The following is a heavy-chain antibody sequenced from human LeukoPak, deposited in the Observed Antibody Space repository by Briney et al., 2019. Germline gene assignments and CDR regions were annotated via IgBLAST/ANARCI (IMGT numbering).Heavy chain of an antibody. J-gene: IGHJ4*02. CDR2: IYYSGST. CDR1: GGSISSGGYS. CDR3: ARGGGYSGYESGY. Sequence: SQTLSLTCAVSGGSISSGGYSWSWIRQPPGKGLEWIGYIYYSGSTNYNPSLKSRVTISVDTSKNQFSLKLSSVTAADTAVYYCARGGGYSGYESGYWGQGTLVTVSS. D-gene: IGHD5-12*01. V-gene: IGHV4-61*08.